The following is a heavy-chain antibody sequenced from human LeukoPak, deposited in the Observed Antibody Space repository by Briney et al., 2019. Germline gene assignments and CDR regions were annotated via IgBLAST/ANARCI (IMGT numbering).Heavy chain of an antibody. CDR2: IIPILGIA. CDR3: AREEAATMFDY. V-gene: IGHV1-69*04. D-gene: IGHD5-12*01. CDR1: GGTFSSYA. Sequence: SVKVSCKASGGTFSSYAISWVRQAPGQGLEWMGRIIPILGIANYAQKFQGRVTITADKSTSTAYMELSSLRSEDTAVYYCAREEAATMFDYWGQGTLVTVSS. J-gene: IGHJ4*02.